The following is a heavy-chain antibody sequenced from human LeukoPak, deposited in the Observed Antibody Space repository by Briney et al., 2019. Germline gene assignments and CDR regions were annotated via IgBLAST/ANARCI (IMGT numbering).Heavy chain of an antibody. CDR2: IYSGGSA. J-gene: IGHJ4*02. Sequence: GGSLRLSCAASGFTVSSSFMSWVRQAPGKGLEWVSIIYSGGSAYYADSVKGRFTISRDNSKNTLYLQMNSLRAEDTAVYYCTRVYGSGSYYSHCWGQGTLVTASS. CDR1: GFTVSSSF. V-gene: IGHV3-53*01. D-gene: IGHD3-10*01. CDR3: TRVYGSGSYYSHC.